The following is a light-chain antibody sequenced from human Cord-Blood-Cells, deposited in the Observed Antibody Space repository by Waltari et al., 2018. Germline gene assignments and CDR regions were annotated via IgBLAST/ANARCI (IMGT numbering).Light chain of an antibody. CDR2: GNS. V-gene: IGLV1-40*01. J-gene: IGLJ3*02. Sequence: QSVLTQPPSVSGAPGQRVTISCPGSSPNIGAGYDVHGYQQLPGTAPKLLIYGNSNRPSGVPDRFSGSKSGTSASLAITGLQAEDEADYYCQSYDSSLSGSRVFGGGTKLTVL. CDR3: QSYDSSLSGSRV. CDR1: SPNIGAGYD.